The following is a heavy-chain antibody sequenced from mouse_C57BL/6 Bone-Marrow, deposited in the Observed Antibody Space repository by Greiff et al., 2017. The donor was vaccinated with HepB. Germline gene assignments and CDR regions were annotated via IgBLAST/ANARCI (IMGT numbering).Heavy chain of an antibody. CDR2: ILPGSGST. J-gene: IGHJ4*01. Sequence: QVQLQQSGAELMKPGASVKLSCKATGYTFTGYWIEWVKQRPGHGLEWIGEILPGSGSTNYNEKFKGKATFTADTSSNTAYMQLSSLTTEDSAIYYCAGIYYYGSSFPYAMDYGGQGTSVTVSS. CDR3: AGIYYYGSSFPYAMDY. V-gene: IGHV1-9*01. CDR1: GYTFTGYW. D-gene: IGHD1-1*01.